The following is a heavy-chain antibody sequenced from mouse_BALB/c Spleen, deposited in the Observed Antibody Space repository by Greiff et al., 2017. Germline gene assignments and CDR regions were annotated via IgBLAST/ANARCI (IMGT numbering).Heavy chain of an antibody. CDR3: ARDPYYCDSSYGAMDY. D-gene: IGHD1-1*01. J-gene: IGHJ4*01. V-gene: IGHV2-6-7*01. CDR1: GFSLTGYG. Sequence: VQLQESGPGLAAPSQSLSITCTASGFSLTGYGVNWVRQPPGKGLEWLGMIWGDGSTDYYSAHNSRLNISKDNTKGQVFLKMNSLQTDDTAKYYCARDPYYCDSSYGAMDYWGQGTSVTVSS. CDR2: IWGDGST.